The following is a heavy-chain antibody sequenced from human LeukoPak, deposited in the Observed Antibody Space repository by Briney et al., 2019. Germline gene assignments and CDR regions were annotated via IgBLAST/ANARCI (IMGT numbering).Heavy chain of an antibody. CDR1: GGSIDITNY. J-gene: IGHJ4*02. Sequence: SETLSLTCAVSGGSIDITNYWSWVRQAPGKGLEWIGEISHSGTTNYSPSLRSRVSMSLDRANNQFSLNLTSVTDADTAVYYCTRENRPFCPFAYWGQGVLVTVSS. D-gene: IGHD2/OR15-2a*01. V-gene: IGHV4-4*02. CDR3: TRENRPFCPFAY. CDR2: ISHSGTT.